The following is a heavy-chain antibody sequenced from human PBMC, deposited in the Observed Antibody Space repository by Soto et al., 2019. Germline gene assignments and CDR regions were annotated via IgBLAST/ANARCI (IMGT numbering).Heavy chain of an antibody. D-gene: IGHD2-15*01. V-gene: IGHV4-34*01. J-gene: IGHJ1*01. CDR1: GGSFSGYY. CDR3: ATDRRQPRYCSGGSCYYAEYFQH. CDR2: INHSGST. Sequence: QVQLQQWGAGLLKPSETLSLTCAVYGGSFSGYYWSWIRQPPGKGVGWIGEINHSGSTNYNPSLKCRVTISGDTSKNQFSLKLSSVTAADTAVYYCATDRRQPRYCSGGSCYYAEYFQHWGQGTLVTVSS.